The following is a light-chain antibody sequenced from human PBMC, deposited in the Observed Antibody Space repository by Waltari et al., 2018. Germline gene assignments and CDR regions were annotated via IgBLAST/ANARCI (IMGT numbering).Light chain of an antibody. CDR3: QQYFSTPYT. CDR1: QSVLYRSNNKNY. Sequence: DFVMTQSPDSLAVSLGERAPINCRSSQSVLYRSNNKNYLAWYQQNPGQPPKLLIYWASTRESGVPGRFSGSGYGTDFTLTITSLQAEDVAVYYCQQYFSTPYTFGQGTKLEIK. CDR2: WAS. J-gene: IGKJ2*01. V-gene: IGKV4-1*01.